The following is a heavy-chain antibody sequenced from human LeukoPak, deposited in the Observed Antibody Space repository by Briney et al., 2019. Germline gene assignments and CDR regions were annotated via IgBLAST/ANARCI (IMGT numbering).Heavy chain of an antibody. J-gene: IGHJ4*02. V-gene: IGHV1-2*02. D-gene: IGHD6-19*01. CDR1: GYTFTGYY. CDR3: ARGSSGWYFFDY. CDR2: INPNSGGT. Sequence: ASVKVSCKASGYTFTGYYMHWVRQAPGQGLEWMGWINPNSGGTNYAQKLQGRVTMTTDTSTSTAYMELRSLRSDDTAVYYCARGSSGWYFFDYWGQGTLVTVSS.